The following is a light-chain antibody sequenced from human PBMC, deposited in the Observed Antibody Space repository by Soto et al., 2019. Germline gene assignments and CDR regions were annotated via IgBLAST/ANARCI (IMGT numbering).Light chain of an antibody. Sequence: EIVMTQSPATLSVSPGERATLSCRASQSLTSSYLAWYQQKPGQSPRLLIYGASRRATGIPDRFSGSGSGTDFTLTISRLEPEDFAVYYCQQYGSSGTFGQGTKVDIK. CDR3: QQYGSSGT. V-gene: IGKV3-20*01. CDR1: QSLTSSY. J-gene: IGKJ1*01. CDR2: GAS.